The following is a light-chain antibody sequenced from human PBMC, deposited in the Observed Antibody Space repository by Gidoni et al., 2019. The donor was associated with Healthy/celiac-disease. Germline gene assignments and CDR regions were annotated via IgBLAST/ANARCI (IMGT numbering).Light chain of an antibody. J-gene: IGKJ4*01. V-gene: IGKV1-9*01. CDR3: QQRNSYPPT. Sequence: DIQLPLSPSFLSASLGDRVTITCRASQCISSYLAWYQQKPVKAPKLLIYAASTLQSGVPSRFSGSGSGTEFTLTISSLQPEDFATDYCQQRNSYPPTFGGGTKVEIK. CDR1: QCISSY. CDR2: AAS.